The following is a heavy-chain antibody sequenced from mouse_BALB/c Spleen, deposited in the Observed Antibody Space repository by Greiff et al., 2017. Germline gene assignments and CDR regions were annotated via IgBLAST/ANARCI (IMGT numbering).Heavy chain of an antibody. J-gene: IGHJ4*01. D-gene: IGHD2-10*02. CDR3: ARWYGNYAMDY. Sequence: VQLQQSGAELVRPGASVKLSCKASGFNINDYYMHWVKQRPEQGLEWIGWIDPENGNTIYDPKFQGKASITADTSSNTAYLQLSSLTSEDTAVYYCARWYGNYAMDYWGQGTSVTVSS. CDR2: IDPENGNT. CDR1: GFNINDYY. V-gene: IGHV14-1*02.